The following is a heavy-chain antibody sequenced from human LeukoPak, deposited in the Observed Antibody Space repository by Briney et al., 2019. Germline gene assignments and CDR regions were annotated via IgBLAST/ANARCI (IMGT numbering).Heavy chain of an antibody. V-gene: IGHV3-23*01. CDR3: AKDPNPHYDFWSGYK. CDR2: IGGRDDRT. J-gene: IGHJ4*02. Sequence: PGGSLRLSCAASGFTFTGHTMTWLRQAPGKGLEWVSIIGGRDDRTYYADSVKGRFTISRDNSKSILYLHKSSLRAEDTAVYYCAKDPNPHYDFWSGYKWGQGTLVTVSS. D-gene: IGHD3-3*01. CDR1: GFTFTGHT.